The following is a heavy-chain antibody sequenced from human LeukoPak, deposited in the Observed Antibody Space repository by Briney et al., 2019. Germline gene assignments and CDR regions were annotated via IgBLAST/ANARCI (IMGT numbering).Heavy chain of an antibody. Sequence: SVKVSCKASGGTFSSYAISWVRQAPGQGLEWMGGIIPIFGTANYAQKFQGRVTITTDESTSTAYMELSSLRSEDTAVYYCARDRFARDILTGYSNENRGTYYYYYMDVWGKGTTVTVSS. CDR1: GGTFSSYA. V-gene: IGHV1-69*05. CDR3: ARDRFARDILTGYSNENRGTYYYYYMDV. D-gene: IGHD3-9*01. CDR2: IIPIFGTA. J-gene: IGHJ6*03.